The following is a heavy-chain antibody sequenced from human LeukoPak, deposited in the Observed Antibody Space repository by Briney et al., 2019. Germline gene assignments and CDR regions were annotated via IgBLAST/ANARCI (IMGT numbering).Heavy chain of an antibody. Sequence: RASVTVSCKASGYTFTSYAMHWVRQAPGQRLEWMGWINAGNGNTKYSQKFQGRVTITRDTSASTAYMELSSLRSEDTAVYYCARGFTYSSSWYGYWGQGTLVTVSS. D-gene: IGHD6-13*01. J-gene: IGHJ4*02. CDR2: INAGNGNT. CDR1: GYTFTSYA. V-gene: IGHV1-3*01. CDR3: ARGFTYSSSWYGY.